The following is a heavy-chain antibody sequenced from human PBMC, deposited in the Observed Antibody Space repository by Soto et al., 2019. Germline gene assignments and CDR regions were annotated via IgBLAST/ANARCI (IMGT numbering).Heavy chain of an antibody. CDR2: TYYRSKWYN. D-gene: IGHD3-22*01. J-gene: IGHJ4*02. CDR3: ARERDSSGYYYSVALFAY. V-gene: IGHV6-1*01. Sequence: SQTLSLTCAISGDSVSSNSAAWNWIGQSPSRGLEWLGRTYYRSKWYNDYAVSVKSRITINPDTSKNQFSLQLNSVTPEDTAVYYCARERDSSGYYYSVALFAYWGRGTLVTVSS. CDR1: GDSVSSNSAA.